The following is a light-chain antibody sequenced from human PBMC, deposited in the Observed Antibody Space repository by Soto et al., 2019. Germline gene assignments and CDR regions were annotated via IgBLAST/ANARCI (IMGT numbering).Light chain of an antibody. Sequence: ALTQPASVSGSLGQSITISCTGTSSDIGGYKYVSWYQQHPGKAPKLIIFEVSNRPSGVSDRFSGSNSGNTASLTISGLQAEDEADYYCTSYSRYRVLVFGGGTKVTVL. CDR2: EVS. V-gene: IGLV2-14*01. CDR3: TSYSRYRVLV. J-gene: IGLJ3*02. CDR1: SSDIGGYKY.